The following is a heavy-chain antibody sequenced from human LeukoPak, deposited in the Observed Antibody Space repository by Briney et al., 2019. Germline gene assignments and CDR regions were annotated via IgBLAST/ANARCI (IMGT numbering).Heavy chain of an antibody. V-gene: IGHV3-9*01. CDR1: GFAFDDYA. Sequence: PGGSLRLSCAASGFAFDDYAMHWFRQAPGKGLGWVSGISWNSGSIGYADSVKGLFTISRDNAKNSLYLQMNSLRAEDTALYYCAKAPEYSSSSPEEYYFDYWGQGTLATVSS. J-gene: IGHJ4*02. CDR2: ISWNSGSI. D-gene: IGHD6-6*01. CDR3: AKAPEYSSSSPEEYYFDY.